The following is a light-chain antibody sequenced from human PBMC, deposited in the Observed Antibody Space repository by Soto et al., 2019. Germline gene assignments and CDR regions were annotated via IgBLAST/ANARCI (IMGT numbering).Light chain of an antibody. V-gene: IGKV3-20*01. CDR3: QHYGSSPWT. CDR1: QSVGGSY. J-gene: IGKJ1*01. CDR2: VAS. Sequence: EIVLTQSPGTLSLSPGERATLSCRASQSVGGSYLAWFQQKPGQAPRLLIYVASTRATVVPDRFSGSGSATDFSLTINRLEPEDFAVYYCQHYGSSPWTFGQGTKVEIK.